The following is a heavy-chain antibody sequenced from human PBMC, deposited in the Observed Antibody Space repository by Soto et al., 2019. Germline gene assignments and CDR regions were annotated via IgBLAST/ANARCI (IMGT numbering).Heavy chain of an antibody. D-gene: IGHD3-22*01. CDR2: ISGSGGST. V-gene: IGHV3-23*01. CDR1: GFTFSSYA. J-gene: IGHJ4*02. Sequence: EVQLLESGGGLVQPGGSLRLSCAASGFTFSSYAMSWVRQAPGKGLEWVSAISGSGGSTYYADSVKGRFTISRDNSKNTLYLQMNSLRAEDTAVYYCAKDEKNTMIVVGGWDYWGQGTLVTVSS. CDR3: AKDEKNTMIVVGGWDY.